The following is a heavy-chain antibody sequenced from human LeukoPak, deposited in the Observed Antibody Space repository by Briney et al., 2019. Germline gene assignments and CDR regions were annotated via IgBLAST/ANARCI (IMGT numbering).Heavy chain of an antibody. CDR2: IRYDGSNK. J-gene: IGHJ4*02. D-gene: IGHD6-13*01. CDR1: GFTFSSYG. V-gene: IGHV3-30*02. CDR3: AKDPVRLSSSWSFDY. Sequence: GGSLRLSCAASGFTFSSYGMHWVRQAPGKGLEWVAFIRYDGSNKYYADSVKGRFTISRDNSKNTLYLQMNSLRAEDTAVYYCAKDPVRLSSSWSFDYWGQGTLVTVSS.